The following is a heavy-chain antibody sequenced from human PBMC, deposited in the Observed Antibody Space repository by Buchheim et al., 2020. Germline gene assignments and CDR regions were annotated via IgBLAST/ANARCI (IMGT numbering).Heavy chain of an antibody. CDR2: ISSSSRTI. J-gene: IGHJ6*02. V-gene: IGHV3-48*02. D-gene: IGHD1-1*01. CDR1: GVTFSSYD. CDR3: ATGGGTYYSYAMDV. Sequence: EVHLVESGGGLVQPGGALRLSCAASGVTFSSYDMNWVRQAPGKGLEWVAYISSSSRTISYADSVKGRFTISRDNAKSSLYLQMNSLRDEDTGLYCCATGGGTYYSYAMDVWGQGTT.